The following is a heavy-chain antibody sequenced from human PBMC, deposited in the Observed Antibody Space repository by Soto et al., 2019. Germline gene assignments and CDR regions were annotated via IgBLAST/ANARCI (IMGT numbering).Heavy chain of an antibody. J-gene: IGHJ6*02. CDR1: GGSFSGYY. CDR2: INHSGST. V-gene: IGHV4-34*01. Sequence: QVQLQQWGAGLLKPSETLSLTCAVYGGSFSGYYWSWIRQPPGKGLEWIGEINHSGSTNYNPSLKSRVTISVDTSENQFYLKLSYVNAADTAVYYCARGGNYYGMDVWGQGTTVTVSS. CDR3: ARGGNYYGMDV.